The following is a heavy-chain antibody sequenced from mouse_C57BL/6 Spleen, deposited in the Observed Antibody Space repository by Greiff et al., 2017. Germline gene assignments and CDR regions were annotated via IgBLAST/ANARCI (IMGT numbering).Heavy chain of an antibody. J-gene: IGHJ1*03. CDR2: IYPSDSET. Sequence: VQLQQSGAELVRPGSSVKLSCKASGYTFTSYWMDWVKQRPGQGLEWIGNIYPSDSETHYNQKFKDKATLTVDKSSSTAYMQLSSLTSEDSAVYYCARREDSNYEGWYFDVWGTGTTVTVSS. D-gene: IGHD2-5*01. CDR3: ARREDSNYEGWYFDV. V-gene: IGHV1-61*01. CDR1: GYTFTSYW.